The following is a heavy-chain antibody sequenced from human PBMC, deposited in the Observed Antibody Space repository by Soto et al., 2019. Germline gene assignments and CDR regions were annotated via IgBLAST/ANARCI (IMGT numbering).Heavy chain of an antibody. D-gene: IGHD2-2*01. CDR3: ARGYCTRTSCYIGGFYSCGMDV. Sequence: EVQLVESGGGLGKPGESLRLSCAASGFTLSSHTMNWVRQAPGKGLEWVSSISSDSSYKYYTDSVKGRFSVSRDNSKNSLYLQMDSLRAEDTAVYYCARGYCTRTSCYIGGFYSCGMDVWGQGTTVTVSS. V-gene: IGHV3-21*01. CDR1: GFTLSSHT. CDR2: ISSDSSYK. J-gene: IGHJ6*02.